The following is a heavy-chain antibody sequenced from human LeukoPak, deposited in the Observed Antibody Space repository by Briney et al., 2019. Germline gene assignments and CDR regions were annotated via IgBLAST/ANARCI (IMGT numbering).Heavy chain of an antibody. Sequence: GGSLRLSCAASGFTFSSYAMHWVRQVPGKGLEWVAVISYDGSNKYYADSVKGRFTISRDNSKNTLYLQMNSLRAEDTAVYYCARDQRYYYNSSGYSDYWGQGTLVTVSS. J-gene: IGHJ4*02. CDR2: ISYDGSNK. CDR1: GFTFSSYA. V-gene: IGHV3-30*04. D-gene: IGHD3-22*01. CDR3: ARDQRYYYNSSGYSDY.